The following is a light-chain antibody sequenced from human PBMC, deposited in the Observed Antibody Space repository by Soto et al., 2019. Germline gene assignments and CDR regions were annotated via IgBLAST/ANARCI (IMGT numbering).Light chain of an antibody. CDR2: GAS. CDR3: QQYSSLWT. V-gene: IGKV3D-15*01. CDR1: QSVSSN. J-gene: IGKJ1*01. Sequence: EIVMTQSPATLSVSPGERATFSCRASQSVSSNLAWYQQKPGQAPRLLIYGASNRATGIPDRFSGSGSGTDFTLSISRLEPEDFAVYYCQQYSSLWTFGQGTKVDI.